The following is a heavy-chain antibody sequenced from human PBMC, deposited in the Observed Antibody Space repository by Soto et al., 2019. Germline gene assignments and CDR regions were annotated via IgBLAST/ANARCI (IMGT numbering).Heavy chain of an antibody. V-gene: IGHV4-30-2*01. CDR1: GGSISSGGYS. D-gene: IGHD2-2*01. CDR2: MYHSGST. CDR3: ARVPDY. J-gene: IGHJ4*02. Sequence: QLQLQESGSGLVKPSQTLSLTCAVSGGSISSGGYSWSWIRQPPGKSLEWIGYMYHSGSTYYNPSLKSRVTISIDRSKTQFSLKLSSVPAADTAVSYCARVPDYWGQGILVTVSS.